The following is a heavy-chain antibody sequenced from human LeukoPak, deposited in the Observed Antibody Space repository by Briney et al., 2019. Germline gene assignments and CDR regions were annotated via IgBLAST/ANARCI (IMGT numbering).Heavy chain of an antibody. CDR2: MNPNSGNT. V-gene: IGHV1-8*03. J-gene: IGHJ4*02. D-gene: IGHD2-2*01. Sequence: ASVTVSCKASGYTFTSYDINWVRQATGQGLEWVGWMNPNSGNTGYAQKFQGRVTITRNTSISTAYMELSSLRSEDTAVYYCARAGYCSSTSCPYYFDYWGQGTLVTVSS. CDR3: ARAGYCSSTSCPYYFDY. CDR1: GYTFTSYD.